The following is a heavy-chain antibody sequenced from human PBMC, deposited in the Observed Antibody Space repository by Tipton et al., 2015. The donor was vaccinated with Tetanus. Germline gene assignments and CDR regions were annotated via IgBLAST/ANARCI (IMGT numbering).Heavy chain of an antibody. D-gene: IGHD3-16*01. J-gene: IGHJ6*02. V-gene: IGHV4-59*01. CDR2: IYYTGTT. Sequence: GLVKPSETLSLTCTVSGDSISSYYWSWIRQPPGKGPEWIGFIYYTGTTSYNPSLKSRVTISVDTSKSLLSMRLTSVTTADTAVYYCVRGGNFYAMDVWGPGNRVTVSS. CDR3: VRGGNFYAMDV. CDR1: GDSISSYY.